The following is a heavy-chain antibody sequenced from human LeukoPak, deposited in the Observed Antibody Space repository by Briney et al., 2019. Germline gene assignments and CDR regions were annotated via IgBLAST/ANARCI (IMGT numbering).Heavy chain of an antibody. CDR3: ARLDIVLIGGLDP. CDR1: GFTFSSYA. CDR2: ISYGGSNK. D-gene: IGHD2-8*01. V-gene: IGHV3-30-3*01. Sequence: GRSLRLSCAASGFTFSSYAMHWVRQAPGKGLEWVAVISYGGSNKYYADSVKGRFTISRDNSKNTLYLQMNSLRAEDTAVYYCARLDIVLIGGLDPWGQGTLVTVSS. J-gene: IGHJ5*02.